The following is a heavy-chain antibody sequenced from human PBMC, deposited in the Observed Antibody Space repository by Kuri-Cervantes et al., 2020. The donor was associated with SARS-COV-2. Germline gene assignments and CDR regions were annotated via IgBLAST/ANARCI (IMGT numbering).Heavy chain of an antibody. J-gene: IGHJ4*02. CDR2: TNTDGSST. CDR3: ARNEWELFSGYYFDY. CDR1: GFTFSNYW. Sequence: GGSLRLSCAASGFTFSNYWMHWVRQAPGKGLVWVSRTNTDGSSTSYADSVKGRFTISRDNAKNTLYLQMNSLRAEDTAVYYCARNEWELFSGYYFDYWGQGTLVTVSS. V-gene: IGHV3-74*01. D-gene: IGHD1-26*01.